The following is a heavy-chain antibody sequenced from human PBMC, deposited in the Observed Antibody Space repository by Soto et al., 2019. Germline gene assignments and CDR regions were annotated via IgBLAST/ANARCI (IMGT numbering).Heavy chain of an antibody. Sequence: GASVKVSCKASGYASSFGFSWVRQAPGQGLEWMGWISASDGSTNSAQKFRGRISLTTDTSTNTAYLDLLSLTSDDTAVYFCATYYFGSGSYYRFDNWGQGTLVTVLL. J-gene: IGHJ4*02. CDR3: ATYYFGSGSYYRFDN. D-gene: IGHD3-10*01. V-gene: IGHV1-18*01. CDR1: GYASSFG. CDR2: ISASDGST.